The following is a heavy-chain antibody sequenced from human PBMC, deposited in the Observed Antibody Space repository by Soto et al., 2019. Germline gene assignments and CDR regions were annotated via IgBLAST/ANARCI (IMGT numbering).Heavy chain of an antibody. Sequence: GGSLRLSCAASGFTFSNAWMNWVRQAPGKGLEWVGRIKSKTDGGTTDYAAPVKGRFTISRDDSKNTLYLQMNSLKTEDTAVYYCTTDRIAVADYYYYGMDVWGQGTTVTVSS. D-gene: IGHD6-19*01. CDR1: GFTFSNAW. CDR2: IKSKTDGGTT. CDR3: TTDRIAVADYYYYGMDV. V-gene: IGHV3-15*07. J-gene: IGHJ6*02.